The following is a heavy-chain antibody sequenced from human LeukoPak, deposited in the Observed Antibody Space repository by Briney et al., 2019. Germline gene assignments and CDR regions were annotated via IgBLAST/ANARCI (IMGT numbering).Heavy chain of an antibody. CDR1: GGSISSYY. Sequence: PSETLSLTCTVSGGSISSYYWSWIRQPPGKGLEWIGYIYYSGSTNYNPSLKSRVTISVDTSKNQFSLKLSSVTAADTAVYYCARDTTVTNKDYYYYYMDVRGKGTTVTISS. J-gene: IGHJ6*03. CDR3: ARDTTVTNKDYYYYYMDV. V-gene: IGHV4-59*01. CDR2: IYYSGST. D-gene: IGHD4-17*01.